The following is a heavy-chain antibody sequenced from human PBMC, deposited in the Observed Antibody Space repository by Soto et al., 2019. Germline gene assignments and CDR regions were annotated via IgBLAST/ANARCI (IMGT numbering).Heavy chain of an antibody. CDR2: ISPYNGKT. V-gene: IGHV1-18*01. CDR1: GYSFTSLD. D-gene: IGHD3-16*02. CDR3: ARVDDYVWGSFRP. Sequence: ASVKVSCKASGYSFTSLDINWVRQTAGQGLEWMGWISPYNGKTTYAQKVQGRVTMTTDTSTSTAYMELRGLRSDDTAVYYCARVDDYVWGSFRPWGQGTQVTVSS. J-gene: IGHJ4*02.